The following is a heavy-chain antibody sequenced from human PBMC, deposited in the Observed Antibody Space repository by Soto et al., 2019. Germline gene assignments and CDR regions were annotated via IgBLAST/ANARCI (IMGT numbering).Heavy chain of an antibody. CDR2: IYPGDSET. D-gene: IGHD3-10*01. CDR3: ARKYYYGAGTLDY. CDR1: GYTFTNYW. J-gene: IGHJ4*02. Sequence: GESLKISCKGSGYTFTNYWIGWVRQMPGKGLEWMGIIYPGDSETRYSPSFQGQVAMSADKSISTAYLQWSSLKASDSAMYYCARKYYYGAGTLDYWGQGTLVTVSS. V-gene: IGHV5-51*01.